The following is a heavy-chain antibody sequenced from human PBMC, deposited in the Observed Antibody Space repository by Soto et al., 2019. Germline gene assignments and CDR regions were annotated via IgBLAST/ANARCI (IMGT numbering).Heavy chain of an antibody. V-gene: IGHV1-3*01. CDR3: ARVGDRWFGELLYTNFDY. CDR2: INAGNGNT. D-gene: IGHD3-10*01. CDR1: GYTFTSYA. J-gene: IGHJ4*02. Sequence: GASVKVSCKASGYTFTSYAMHWVRQAPGQRLEWMGWINAGNGNTKYSQKFQGRVTITRDTSASTAYMELSSLRSEDTAVYYCARVGDRWFGELLYTNFDYWGQGTLVTVSS.